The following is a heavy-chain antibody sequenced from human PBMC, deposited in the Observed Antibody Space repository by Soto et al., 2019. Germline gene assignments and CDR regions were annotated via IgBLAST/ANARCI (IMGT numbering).Heavy chain of an antibody. CDR1: GFTFSSNY. CDR3: TRPPWRPHEPPNYYYFDMDV. CDR2: IYPGGDT. J-gene: IGHJ6*02. Sequence: XVSLRLSFAPSGFTFSSNYMTGVRQAPGRGLEWVSLIYPGGDTFFADSVKGRFTLSRDNSKNTLYLQMNSLRAEDTAMYYCTRPPWRPHEPPNYYYFDMDVWGQGTTVTVPS. V-gene: IGHV3-53*01.